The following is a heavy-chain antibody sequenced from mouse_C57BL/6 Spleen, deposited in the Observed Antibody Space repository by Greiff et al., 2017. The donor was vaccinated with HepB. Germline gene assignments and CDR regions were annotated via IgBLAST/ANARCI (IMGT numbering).Heavy chain of an antibody. CDR3: AREASDGNPFDY. D-gene: IGHD2-1*01. CDR1: GYAFSSSW. Sequence: VQLQESGPELVKPGASVKISCKASGYAFSSSWMNWVKQRPGKGLEWIGRIYPGDGDTNYNGKFKGKATLTADKSSSTAYMQLSSLTSEDSAVYFCAREASDGNPFDYWGQGTTLTVSS. V-gene: IGHV1-82*01. J-gene: IGHJ2*01. CDR2: IYPGDGDT.